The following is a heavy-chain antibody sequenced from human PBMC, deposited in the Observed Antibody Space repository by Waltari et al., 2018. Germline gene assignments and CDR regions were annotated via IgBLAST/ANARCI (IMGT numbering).Heavy chain of an antibody. V-gene: IGHV3-30*09. CDR3: IRDFNDYRGGTYRSLAY. J-gene: IGHJ4*02. CDR2: ISYDGIFQ. D-gene: IGHD3-16*02. Sequence: QVQLVESGGGVVRPGGSLVLPSAASGFLFSSYEMYWVRQATGTGLQWVALISYDGIFQNYADSLKGRFAISRDNSNNILFLQMNNLRPEDTGVYYCIRDFNDYRGGTYRSLAYWGQGTLVTVSS. CDR1: GFLFSSYE.